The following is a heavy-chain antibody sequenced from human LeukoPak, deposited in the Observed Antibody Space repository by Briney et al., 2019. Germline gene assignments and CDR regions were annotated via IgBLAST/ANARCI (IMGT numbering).Heavy chain of an antibody. V-gene: IGHV3-21*01. D-gene: IGHD6-13*01. J-gene: IGHJ3*02. CDR2: ISSSSSYI. CDR3: ASSGSSWYGAFDI. Sequence: GGSLRLSCAASGFTFSSYSMNWVRQAPGKGLEWVSSISSSSSYIYYADSVKGRFTISRDNAKNSLYLQMSSLRAEDTAVYYCASSGSSWYGAFDIWGQGTMVTVSS. CDR1: GFTFSSYS.